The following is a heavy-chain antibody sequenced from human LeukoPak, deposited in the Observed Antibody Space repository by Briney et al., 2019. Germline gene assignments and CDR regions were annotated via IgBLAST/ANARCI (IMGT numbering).Heavy chain of an antibody. J-gene: IGHJ3*02. V-gene: IGHV3-9*01. CDR3: ARVSGI. D-gene: IGHD3-10*01. CDR1: GFTFHDYA. Sequence: PGGSLRLSCAASGFTFHDYAMHWVRQAPGKGLEWVSGISWHSGSIGYADSVKGRFTISRDNAKNSLYLQMNSLRAEDTAVYYCARVSGIWGQGTMVTVSS. CDR2: ISWHSGSI.